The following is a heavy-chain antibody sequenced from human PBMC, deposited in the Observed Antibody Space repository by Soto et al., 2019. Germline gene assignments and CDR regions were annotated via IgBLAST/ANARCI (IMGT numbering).Heavy chain of an antibody. J-gene: IGHJ5*02. V-gene: IGHV3-11*06. Sequence: GGSLTLTCAGSGFTFGGSYMSWIRQAPGKGLEWLSYISPGRRYPAYADSVKGRFTISRDNAKRSLYLQMMSVTAEDTAIYYCVRGGGGGLFDPWGQGTMVTVSS. CDR3: VRGGGGGLFDP. CDR1: GFTFGGSY. D-gene: IGHD2-15*01. CDR2: ISPGRRYP.